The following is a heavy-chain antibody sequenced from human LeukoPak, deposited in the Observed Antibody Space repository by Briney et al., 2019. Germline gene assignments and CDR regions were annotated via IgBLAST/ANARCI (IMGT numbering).Heavy chain of an antibody. Sequence: SQTLSLTCTVSGGSISSGSYYWSWIRQPAGKGLEWIGRIYTSGSTNYNPSLKSRVTISVDTSKNQFSLKLSSETAADTAVYYCARDGYYDSSGYYPFDYWGQGTLVTVSS. CDR2: IYTSGST. D-gene: IGHD3-22*01. V-gene: IGHV4-61*02. J-gene: IGHJ4*02. CDR3: ARDGYYDSSGYYPFDY. CDR1: GGSISSGSYY.